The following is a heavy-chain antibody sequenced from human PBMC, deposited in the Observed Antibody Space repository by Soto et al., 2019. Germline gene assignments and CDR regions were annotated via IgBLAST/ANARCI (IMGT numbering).Heavy chain of an antibody. Sequence: LGESLKISCKGSGYTVTNYWIGWVRQMPGKGPEWMGIIYPGDSDTKYNPSFQGQVTISADKSITTTYLQWSSLQASDTAIYYCAASIFYYGMDVWCQGTTVTVSS. CDR2: IYPGDSDT. CDR3: AASIFYYGMDV. J-gene: IGHJ6*02. CDR1: GYTVTNYW. V-gene: IGHV5-51*01.